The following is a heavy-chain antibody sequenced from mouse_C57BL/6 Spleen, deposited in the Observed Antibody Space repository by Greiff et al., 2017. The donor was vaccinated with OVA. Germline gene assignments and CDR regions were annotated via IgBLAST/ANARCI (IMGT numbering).Heavy chain of an antibody. D-gene: IGHD2-3*01. V-gene: IGHV5-4*01. J-gene: IGHJ2*01. CDR2: ISDGGSYT. Sequence: EVHLVESGGGLVKPGGSLKLSCAASGFTFSSYAMSWVRQTPEKRLEWVATISDGGSYTYYPDNVKGRFTISRDNAKNNLYLQMSHLKSEDTAMYYCARGGGYYQYYFDYWGQGTTLTVSS. CDR3: ARGGGYYQYYFDY. CDR1: GFTFSSYA.